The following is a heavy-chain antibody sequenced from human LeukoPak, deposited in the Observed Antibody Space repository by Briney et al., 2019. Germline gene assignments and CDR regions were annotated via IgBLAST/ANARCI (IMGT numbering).Heavy chain of an antibody. D-gene: IGHD6-6*01. CDR2: IIPTFGTA. Sequence: AASVKISCKASGGTFSSYAISWVRQAPGQGLEWMGGIIPTFGTANYAQKFQGRVTITADESTSTAYMELSSLRSEDTAVYYCARDSSIAARKANWFDPWGQGTLVTVSS. V-gene: IGHV1-69*13. CDR1: GGTFSSYA. CDR3: ARDSSIAARKANWFDP. J-gene: IGHJ5*02.